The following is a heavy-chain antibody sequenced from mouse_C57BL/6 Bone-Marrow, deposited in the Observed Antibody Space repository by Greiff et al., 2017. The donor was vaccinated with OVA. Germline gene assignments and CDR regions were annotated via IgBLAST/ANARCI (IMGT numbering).Heavy chain of an antibody. V-gene: IGHV1-64*01. CDR1: GYTFTSYW. D-gene: IGHD2-1*01. Sequence: VQLQQSGAELVKPGASVKLSCKASGYTFTSYWMHWVKQRPGQGLEWIGMIHPNSGSTNYNEKFKSKATLTVDKSSSTAYMQLSSLTSEDSAVYYCARGHGNYVLFAYWGQGTLVTVSA. CDR3: ARGHGNYVLFAY. CDR2: IHPNSGST. J-gene: IGHJ3*01.